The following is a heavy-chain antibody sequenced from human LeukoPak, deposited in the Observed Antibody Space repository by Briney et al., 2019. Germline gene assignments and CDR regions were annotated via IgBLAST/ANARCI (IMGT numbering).Heavy chain of an antibody. J-gene: IGHJ4*02. CDR1: GYSFASYW. Sequence: AEPLKISSKASGYSFASYWSGWLRQMPRKGVECMGTIYPSDSDNRHSPSFQGQVTISADKSISTAYLQWRSLKASDTAMYYCARGGRSFTEIDYWGQGTLVTVSS. CDR3: ARGGRSFTEIDY. D-gene: IGHD6-6*01. V-gene: IGHV5-51*01. CDR2: IYPSDSDN.